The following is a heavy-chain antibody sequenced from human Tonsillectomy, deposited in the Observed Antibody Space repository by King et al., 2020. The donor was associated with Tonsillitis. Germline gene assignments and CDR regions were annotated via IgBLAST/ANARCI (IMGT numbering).Heavy chain of an antibody. CDR2: ICESGTTP. Sequence: VQLVESGGGLEQPGGSLRLSCTASGFTFDGYAMNWVRQGPGKGLEWGSSICESGTTPHYADSVKGRVPISRDNSKNTLYLQMNSLRVEDTAVYYCATQMLPTPENWGQGTLVTVSS. CDR1: GFTFDGYA. D-gene: IGHD1-14*01. J-gene: IGHJ4*02. V-gene: IGHV3-23*04. CDR3: ATQMLPTPEN.